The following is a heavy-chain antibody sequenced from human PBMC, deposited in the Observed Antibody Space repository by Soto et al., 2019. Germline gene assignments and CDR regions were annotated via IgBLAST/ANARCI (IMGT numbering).Heavy chain of an antibody. CDR3: ARWSYLDY. D-gene: IGHD3-3*01. J-gene: IGHJ4*02. V-gene: IGHV3-23*01. Sequence: LSCAASGFSFGSYALSWVRQAPGKGLEWVSTISGSDGKTFYADSVKGRFSISRDTSQSTLYLQMNSLRADDTAMYYCARWSYLDYWGQGTRVTVSS. CDR1: GFSFGSYA. CDR2: ISGSDGKT.